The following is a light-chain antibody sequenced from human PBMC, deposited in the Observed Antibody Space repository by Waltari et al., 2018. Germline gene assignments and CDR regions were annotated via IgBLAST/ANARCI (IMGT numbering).Light chain of an antibody. J-gene: IGKJ2*03. CDR3: QKNDNWTQS. V-gene: IGKV3D-15*01. CDR2: GAS. CDR1: QSVSSS. Sequence: EIVMTQSPATLSLSPGEIATLSCRASQSVSSSLAWYQQKPGQAPSLLIYGASTRATGIPDRLSGSGSGKEFTLTISSLEPEDVEVHYCQKNDNWTQSFGQGTKVEMK.